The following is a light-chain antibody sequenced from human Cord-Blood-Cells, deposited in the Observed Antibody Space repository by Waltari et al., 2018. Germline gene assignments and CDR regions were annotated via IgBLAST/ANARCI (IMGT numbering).Light chain of an antibody. Sequence: DIVMTQSPDSLAVSLGERVTINCKSSQSVLYSSNNKNYLAWYQQKPGQPPKLLIYWASTRESGVPDRFSGSGSGTDFTLAISSLQAEDVAVYYSQQYYSTPYTFGQGTKLEIK. CDR2: WAS. J-gene: IGKJ2*01. V-gene: IGKV4-1*01. CDR1: QSVLYSSNNKNY. CDR3: QQYYSTPYT.